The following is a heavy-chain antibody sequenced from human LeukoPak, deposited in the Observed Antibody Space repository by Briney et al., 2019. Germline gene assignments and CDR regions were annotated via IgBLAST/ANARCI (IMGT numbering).Heavy chain of an antibody. CDR2: INPNSGGT. J-gene: IGHJ6*04. V-gene: IGHV1-2*04. CDR3: ARASITLVRGVIIRDYYGMDV. Sequence: ASVTVSCKASGYTFTGYYLHWVRQAPGQGLEWMGWINPNSGGTNYAQKFQGWVTMTRDTSISTAYMELSRLRSDDTSVYYFARASITLVRGVIIRDYYGMDVWGKGTTVTVSS. CDR1: GYTFTGYY. D-gene: IGHD3-10*01.